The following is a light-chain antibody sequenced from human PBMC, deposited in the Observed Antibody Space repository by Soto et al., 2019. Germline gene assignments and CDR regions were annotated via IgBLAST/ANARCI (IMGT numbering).Light chain of an antibody. J-gene: IGLJ2*01. CDR1: SGHSNYA. CDR3: QSWGSGIVV. Sequence: QLVLTQSPSASASLGASVKLTCTLSSGHSNYAIAWHQQQSEKGPRYLMKLNSDGSHNKGDGIPDRFSGSSSGAERYLTISSLQSGDEADYYCQSWGSGIVVFGGGTKLTVL. CDR2: LNSDGSH. V-gene: IGLV4-69*01.